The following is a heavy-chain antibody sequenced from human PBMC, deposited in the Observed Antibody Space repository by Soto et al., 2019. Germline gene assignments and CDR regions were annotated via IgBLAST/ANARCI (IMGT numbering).Heavy chain of an antibody. Sequence: PSETLSLTCTVSGGSISSGGYYWSWIRQHPGKGLEWIGYIYYSGSTYYNPSLKSRVTISVDTSKNQFSLKLSSVTAADTAVYYCARVMTKRPYYYYMDVWGKGTTVTVSS. CDR2: IYYSGST. D-gene: IGHD3-16*01. CDR3: ARVMTKRPYYYYMDV. J-gene: IGHJ6*03. V-gene: IGHV4-31*03. CDR1: GGSISSGGYY.